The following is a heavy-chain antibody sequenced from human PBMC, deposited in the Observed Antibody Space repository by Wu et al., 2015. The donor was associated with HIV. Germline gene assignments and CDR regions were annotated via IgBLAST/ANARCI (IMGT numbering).Heavy chain of an antibody. V-gene: IGHV1-69*14. D-gene: IGHD5-18*01. Sequence: QVHLVQSGAEAKKPGSSVKVSCKASGGTFSSFAISWVRQAPGQGLEWMGGIVPIFGTTHYAQKFQGRVTITADTSTTTTYMELSSLRSDDTAVYYCARDGKTVDTSYGYGTLDYVGPGNAWSPSPQ. J-gene: IGHJ4*02. CDR3: ARDGKTVDTSYGYGTLDY. CDR1: GGTFSSFA. CDR2: IVPIFGTT.